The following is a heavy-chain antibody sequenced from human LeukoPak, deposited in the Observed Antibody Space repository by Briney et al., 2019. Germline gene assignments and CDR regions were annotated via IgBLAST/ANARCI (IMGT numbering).Heavy chain of an antibody. CDR3: ARDLSDIVVVVAATPKDDYYYGMDV. CDR1: GFTFSSYA. V-gene: IGHV3-30*04. D-gene: IGHD2-15*01. CDR2: ISYDGSNK. J-gene: IGHJ6*04. Sequence: GTSLRLSCAASGFTFSSYAMHWVRQAPGKGLEWVAVISYDGSNKYYADSVKGRFTISRDNSKNTLYLQMNSLRAEDTAVYYCARDLSDIVVVVAATPKDDYYYGMDVWGKGTTVTVSS.